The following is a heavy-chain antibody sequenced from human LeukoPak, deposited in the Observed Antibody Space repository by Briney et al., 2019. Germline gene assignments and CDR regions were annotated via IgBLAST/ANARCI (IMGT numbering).Heavy chain of an antibody. D-gene: IGHD2-21*01. CDR3: AKATGPNSFRYIDS. CDR2: ISRDGATT. Sequence: PGGSLRLSCGASGFTFTSYAMNWVRQAPGKGLGWVSAISRDGATTYYTDSVKGRFTISRDNSKNTLYLQMNSLRAEDTAVYYCAKATGPNSFRYIDSWGQGTLVTVSS. J-gene: IGHJ4*02. CDR1: GFTFTSYA. V-gene: IGHV3-23*01.